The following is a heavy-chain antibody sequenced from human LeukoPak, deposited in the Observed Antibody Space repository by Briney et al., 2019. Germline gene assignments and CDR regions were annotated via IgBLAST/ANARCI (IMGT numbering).Heavy chain of an antibody. CDR2: ISGSGGST. CDR3: ANEAYYYDSSGYYDGYYFDY. Sequence: PGGSLRLSCAASEFTFNRYWMSWVRQAPGKGLEWVSAISGSGGSTYYADSVKGRFTISRDNSKNTLYLQMNSLRAEDTAVYYCANEAYYYDSSGYYDGYYFDYWGQGTLVTVSS. CDR1: EFTFNRYW. V-gene: IGHV3-23*01. D-gene: IGHD3-22*01. J-gene: IGHJ4*02.